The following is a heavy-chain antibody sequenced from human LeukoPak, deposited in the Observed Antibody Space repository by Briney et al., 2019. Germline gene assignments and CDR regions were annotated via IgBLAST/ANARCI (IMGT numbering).Heavy chain of an antibody. Sequence: GESLKISCKGSGYSFTSYWIGWVRQMPGKGLEWMGIIYPGYSDTRYSPSFQGQVTISADKSISTAYLEWRTLKASETAIYYCTRHWGVVSAANNKWFDPWGQGTLVTVSS. CDR1: GYSFTSYW. CDR2: IYPGYSDT. J-gene: IGHJ5*02. V-gene: IGHV5-51*01. D-gene: IGHD2-2*01. CDR3: TRHWGVVSAANNKWFDP.